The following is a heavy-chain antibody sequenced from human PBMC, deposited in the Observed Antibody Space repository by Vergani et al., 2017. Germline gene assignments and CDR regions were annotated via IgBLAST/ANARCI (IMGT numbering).Heavy chain of an antibody. V-gene: IGHV3-23*01. J-gene: IGHJ4*02. CDR1: GFTFSSYD. D-gene: IGHD3-22*01. CDR2: ISGSGGST. CDR3: ARDRNNDYDSSGYSEFDY. Sequence: EVQLLESGGGLVQPGGSLRLSCAASGFTFSSYDMSWVRQAPGKGREWVSAISGSGGSTYYADSVKGRFTISRDNSKNTLYLQMHSLRAEHTAVYYCARDRNNDYDSSGYSEFDYWSQGTLVTVSS.